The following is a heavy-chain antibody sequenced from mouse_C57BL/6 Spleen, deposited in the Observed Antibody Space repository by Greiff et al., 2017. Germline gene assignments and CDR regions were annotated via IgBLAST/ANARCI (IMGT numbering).Heavy chain of an antibody. Sequence: VQLQQPGAELVKPGASVKLSCKASGYTFTSYWMHWVKQRPGRGLEWIGRIDPNSGGTKYNEKFKSKATLTVDKPSSTAYMQLSSLTSEDSAVYYSARSYSNYYGSSDTPYYYAMDYWGQGTSVTVSS. CDR2: IDPNSGGT. J-gene: IGHJ4*01. V-gene: IGHV1-72*01. CDR1: GYTFTSYW. D-gene: IGHD1-1*01. CDR3: ARSYSNYYGSSDTPYYYAMDY.